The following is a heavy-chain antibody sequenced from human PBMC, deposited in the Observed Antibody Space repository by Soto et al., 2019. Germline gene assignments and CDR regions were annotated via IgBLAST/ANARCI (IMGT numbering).Heavy chain of an antibody. D-gene: IGHD6-13*01. J-gene: IGHJ6*02. CDR2: ISYDGRNK. CDR1: GFTFSSYG. V-gene: IGHV3-30*18. CDR3: AKVFDGSSWYYYGMDV. Sequence: GGSLRLSCAASGFTFSSYGIHWVRQAPGEGLEWVAVISYDGRNKYYADSAKGRFTISRDNSKNTLYLQMNSLRTEDTAVYYCAKVFDGSSWYYYGMDVWGQGTTVTVSS.